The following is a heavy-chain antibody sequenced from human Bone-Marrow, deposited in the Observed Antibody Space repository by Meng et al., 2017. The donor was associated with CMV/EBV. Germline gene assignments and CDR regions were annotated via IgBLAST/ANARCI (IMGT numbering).Heavy chain of an antibody. CDR3: GRGKNSGRYYPNDYFDY. J-gene: IGHJ4*02. CDR1: GGSISSYY. V-gene: IGHV4-59*01. Sequence: SETLSLTCTVSGGSISSYYWSWIRQPPGKGLEWIGYIYYSGSTNYNPSLKSRVTISVDTSKNQFSLKLSSVTAADTAVYYCGRGKNSGRYYPNDYFDYWGQGTLVTVSS. D-gene: IGHD3-10*01. CDR2: IYYSGST.